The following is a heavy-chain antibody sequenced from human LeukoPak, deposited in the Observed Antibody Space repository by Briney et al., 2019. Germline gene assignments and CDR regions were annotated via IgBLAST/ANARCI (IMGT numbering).Heavy chain of an antibody. V-gene: IGHV1-46*01. CDR3: ARDPGVVGATPLYYYYYYMDV. Sequence: GASVKVSCKASGYTFTSYYMHWVRQAPGQGLEWMGIINPSGGSTSYAQKFQGRVTMTRDMSTSTVYMELSSLRSEDTAVYYCARDPGVVGATPLYYYYYYMDVWGKGTTVTISS. CDR2: INPSGGST. J-gene: IGHJ6*03. CDR1: GYTFTSYY. D-gene: IGHD1-26*01.